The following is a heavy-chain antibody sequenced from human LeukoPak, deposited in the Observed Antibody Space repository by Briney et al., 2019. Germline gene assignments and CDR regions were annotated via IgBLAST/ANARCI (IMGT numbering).Heavy chain of an antibody. Sequence: SETLSLTCTVSGGSISSSSYYWGWLRQPPGKGPEWITSIYYGGSTYYNPSLKSRVTISVDTSQNQFSLKLSSVTAADTAVYYCARESRNNAYYCRIWDHWGQGTLVTVSS. J-gene: IGHJ4*02. D-gene: IGHD3-16*01. CDR1: GGSISSSSYY. CDR3: ARESRNNAYYCRIWDH. CDR2: IYYGGST. V-gene: IGHV4-39*07.